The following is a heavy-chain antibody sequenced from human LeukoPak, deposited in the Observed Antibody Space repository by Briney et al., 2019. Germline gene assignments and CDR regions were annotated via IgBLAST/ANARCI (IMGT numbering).Heavy chain of an antibody. Sequence: GASVKVSCKASGYTFTSYYMYWVRQAPGQGLEWMGIINPSGGSTSYAQKFQGRVTMTRDMSTSTVYMELSSLRSEDTAVYYCARDLSPVVTAYYFDYWGQGTLVTVSS. CDR1: GYTFTSYY. CDR2: INPSGGST. D-gene: IGHD2-21*02. J-gene: IGHJ4*02. CDR3: ARDLSPVVTAYYFDY. V-gene: IGHV1-46*01.